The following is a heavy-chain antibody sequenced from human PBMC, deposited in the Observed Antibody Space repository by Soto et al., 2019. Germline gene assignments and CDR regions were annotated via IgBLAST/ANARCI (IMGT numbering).Heavy chain of an antibody. Sequence: GASVKVSCKASGYTFTGYYMHWVRQAPGQGLEWMGWINPNSGGTNYAQKFQGRVTMTRDTSISTAYMELSRLRSDDTAVYYCARVRAEDIVLMVYAGWHHDAFDIWGQGTMVTVSS. CDR3: ARVRAEDIVLMVYAGWHHDAFDI. CDR2: INPNSGGT. CDR1: GYTFTGYY. J-gene: IGHJ3*02. D-gene: IGHD2-8*01. V-gene: IGHV1-2*02.